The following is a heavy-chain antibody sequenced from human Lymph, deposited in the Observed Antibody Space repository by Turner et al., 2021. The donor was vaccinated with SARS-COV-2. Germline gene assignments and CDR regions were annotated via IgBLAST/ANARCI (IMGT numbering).Heavy chain of an antibody. V-gene: IGHV1-24*01. CDR3: ATDRSSGWPNYYYYTMDV. D-gene: IGHD6-19*01. Sequence: QLQLVQLGAAVNKPGASVKVSCKVSGYALTKLSMHWVRQAPGQGLVWMGGIDPEDGKTIYAQKFQGRVTMTEDTSTDTAYMELSSLRSEDTAVYYCATDRSSGWPNYYYYTMDVWGQGTTVTVSS. J-gene: IGHJ6*02. CDR1: GYALTKLS. CDR2: IDPEDGKT.